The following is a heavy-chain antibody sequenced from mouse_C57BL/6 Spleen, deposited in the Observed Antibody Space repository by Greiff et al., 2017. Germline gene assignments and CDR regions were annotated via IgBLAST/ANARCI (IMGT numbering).Heavy chain of an antibody. V-gene: IGHV1-54*01. Sequence: VQLQQSGAELVRPGTSVKVSCKASGYAFTNYLIEWVKQRPGQGLEWIGVINPGSGGTNYNEKFKGKATLTADKSSSTAYMQLSSLTSEDSAVYYCARIHYYGSSPFAYWGQGTLVTVSA. D-gene: IGHD1-1*01. CDR3: ARIHYYGSSPFAY. CDR1: GYAFTNYL. J-gene: IGHJ3*01. CDR2: INPGSGGT.